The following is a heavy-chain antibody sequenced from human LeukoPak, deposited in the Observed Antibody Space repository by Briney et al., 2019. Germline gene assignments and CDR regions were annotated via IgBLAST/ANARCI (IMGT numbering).Heavy chain of an antibody. CDR3: ARDNGYNSGSLGY. V-gene: IGHV3-66*02. CDR2: IYSGGST. D-gene: IGHD6-19*01. J-gene: IGHJ4*02. CDR1: GFTFSANY. Sequence: PGGSLRLSCAASGFTFSANYMSWVRQAPGKGLEWVSVIYSGGSTYYADSVKGRFTIFRDSSKNTLYLQMNSLRAEDTAVYCCARDNGYNSGSLGYWGQGTLVTVSS.